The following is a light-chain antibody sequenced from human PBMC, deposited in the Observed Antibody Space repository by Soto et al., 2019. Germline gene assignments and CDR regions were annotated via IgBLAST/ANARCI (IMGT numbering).Light chain of an antibody. J-gene: IGKJ1*01. V-gene: IGKV3-11*01. CDR2: GTS. Sequence: EIVMTQSPATLSVSPGERATLSCRAGQSVSRNLAWYQQKPGQSARLLLYGTSNRATGVPDRFSGSGSGTDFTLIISRLEPADFAVFYCQQRSNWPSGRTFGQGTKVDIK. CDR3: QQRSNWPSGRT. CDR1: QSVSRN.